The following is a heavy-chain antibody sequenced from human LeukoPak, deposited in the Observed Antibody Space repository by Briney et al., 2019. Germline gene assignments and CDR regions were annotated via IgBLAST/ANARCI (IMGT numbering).Heavy chain of an antibody. Sequence: PGGSLRLSCAASGFTFSSYSMNWIRQPPGKGLEWIGYIYYSGSTNYNPSLKSRVTISVDTSKNQFSLKLSSVTAADTAVYYCARATYYYGSGTYYLDYWGQGTLVTVSS. CDR1: GFTFSSYS. D-gene: IGHD3-10*01. CDR3: ARATYYYGSGTYYLDY. J-gene: IGHJ4*02. V-gene: IGHV4-59*01. CDR2: IYYSGST.